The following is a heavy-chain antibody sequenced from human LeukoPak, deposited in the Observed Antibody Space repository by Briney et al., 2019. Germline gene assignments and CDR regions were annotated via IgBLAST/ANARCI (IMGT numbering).Heavy chain of an antibody. Sequence: SETLSLTCTVSGGSISSSSYYWGWIRQPPGKGLEWIGSIYYSGSTYYNPSLKSQVTISVDTSKNQFSLKLSSVTAADTAVYYCARAGYYGSGSYSPFDYWGQGTLVTASS. CDR1: GGSISSSSYY. J-gene: IGHJ4*02. D-gene: IGHD3-10*01. CDR2: IYYSGST. CDR3: ARAGYYGSGSYSPFDY. V-gene: IGHV4-39*01.